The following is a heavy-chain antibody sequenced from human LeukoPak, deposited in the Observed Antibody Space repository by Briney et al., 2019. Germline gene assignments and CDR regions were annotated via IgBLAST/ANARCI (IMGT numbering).Heavy chain of an antibody. Sequence: SETLSLTCTVSGGSISSSGYYWGWIRQPPGKGLEWIGSIYYSGSTNYNPSLKSRVTISVDTSKNQFSLKLSSVTAADTAVYYCARGPHNWMGDWFDPWGQGTLVTVSS. J-gene: IGHJ5*02. CDR2: IYYSGST. V-gene: IGHV4-39*07. D-gene: IGHD1-20*01. CDR3: ARGPHNWMGDWFDP. CDR1: GGSISSSGYY.